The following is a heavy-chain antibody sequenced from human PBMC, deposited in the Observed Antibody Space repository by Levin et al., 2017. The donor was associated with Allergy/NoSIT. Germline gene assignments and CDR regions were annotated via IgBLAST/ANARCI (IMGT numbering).Heavy chain of an antibody. Sequence: SETLSLTCSVSGDSISRGFYYWSWIRQPAGEGLEWIGRIYVTGSTSYSPSLKSRVTISLDRSKDQVSLKINSVTAADTAVYYCARDLEGVRGYKPYCYMDVWGKGTTVTVSS. D-gene: IGHD3-10*01. CDR3: ARDLEGVRGYKPYCYMDV. V-gene: IGHV4-61*02. J-gene: IGHJ6*03. CDR1: GDSISRGFYY. CDR2: IYVTGST.